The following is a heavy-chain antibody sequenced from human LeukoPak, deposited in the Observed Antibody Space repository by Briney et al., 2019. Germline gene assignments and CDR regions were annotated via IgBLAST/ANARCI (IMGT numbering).Heavy chain of an antibody. V-gene: IGHV4-39*01. J-gene: IGHJ4*02. D-gene: IGHD3-10*01. Sequence: SSETLSLTCTVSGGSISSTSSYWGWIRQPPGKGLEWIANIYYGGSTYYNSSLKSRVTISVGTSKNQFSLNLRSVTAADTAVYYCARGSGSYLFDYWGQGTLVTVSS. CDR2: IYYGGST. CDR1: GGSISSTSSY. CDR3: ARGSGSYLFDY.